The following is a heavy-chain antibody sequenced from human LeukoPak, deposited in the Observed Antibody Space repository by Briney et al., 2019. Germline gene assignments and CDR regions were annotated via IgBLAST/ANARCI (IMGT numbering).Heavy chain of an antibody. Sequence: GGSLRLSCATSGFTFSSYSMTWVRQAPGKGLDWVSSINSYSSDIYYADSVKGRSTISRDNAKNSLYLQMNSLRAEDTAVYYCARLYMDVWGKGTTVTVSS. V-gene: IGHV3-21*01. CDR3: ARLYMDV. CDR2: INSYSSDI. CDR1: GFTFSSYS. J-gene: IGHJ6*03.